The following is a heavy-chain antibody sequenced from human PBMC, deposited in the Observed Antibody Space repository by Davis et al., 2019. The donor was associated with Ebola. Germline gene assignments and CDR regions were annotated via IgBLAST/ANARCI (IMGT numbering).Heavy chain of an antibody. CDR2: IWYDGSNK. V-gene: IGHV3-33*01. Sequence: PGGSLRLSCAASGFTFSSYGMHWVRQAPGKGLEWVAVIWYDGSNKYYADSVKGRFTISRDNPKNTLYLQMNSLRAEDTAVYYCARERRTMGYYYGMDVWGQGTTVTVSS. D-gene: IGHD2-2*01. J-gene: IGHJ6*02. CDR1: GFTFSSYG. CDR3: ARERRTMGYYYGMDV.